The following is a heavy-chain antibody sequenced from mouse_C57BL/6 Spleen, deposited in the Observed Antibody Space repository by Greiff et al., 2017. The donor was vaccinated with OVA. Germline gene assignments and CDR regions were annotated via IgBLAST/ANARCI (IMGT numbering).Heavy chain of an antibody. CDR3: ARDDDGYSWCAY. CDR2: ISYDGSN. D-gene: IGHD2-3*01. CDR1: GYSITSGYY. V-gene: IGHV3-6*01. Sequence: EVKLEESGPGLVKPSQSLSLTCSVTGYSITSGYYWNWIRQFPGNKLEWMGYISYDGSNNYNPSLKNRISITRDTSKNQFFLKLNSVTTEDTATDYWARDDDGYSWCAYGGQGTLVTVSA. J-gene: IGHJ3*01.